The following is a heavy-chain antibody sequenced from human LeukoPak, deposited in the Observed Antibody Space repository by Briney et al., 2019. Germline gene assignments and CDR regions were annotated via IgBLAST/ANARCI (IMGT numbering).Heavy chain of an antibody. J-gene: IGHJ4*02. CDR2: ISYDGSNK. Sequence: QPGGSLRLSRAASGFTFSSYARHWVRQAPGKGLEWVAVISYDGSNKYYADSVKGRFTISRDNSKNTLYLQMNSLRAEDTAVYYCARDPSSWYYFDYWGQGTLVTVSS. V-gene: IGHV3-30-3*01. CDR1: GFTFSSYA. CDR3: ARDPSSWYYFDY. D-gene: IGHD6-13*01.